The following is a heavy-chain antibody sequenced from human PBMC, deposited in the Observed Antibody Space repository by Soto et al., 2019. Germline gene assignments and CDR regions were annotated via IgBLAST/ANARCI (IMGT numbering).Heavy chain of an antibody. CDR1: GYTFTSYY. J-gene: IGHJ4*02. CDR2: INPSGGST. CDR3: ARDISPTIVLVPAAVFDY. Sequence: APVKVSCKASGYTFTSYYMHWVRQAPGQGLEWMVIINPSGGSTSYAQKFQGRVTMTRDTSTSTFYMELSSLRSEDTALYYCARDISPTIVLVPAAVFDYWGQGTLVTVSS. V-gene: IGHV1-46*01. D-gene: IGHD2-2*01.